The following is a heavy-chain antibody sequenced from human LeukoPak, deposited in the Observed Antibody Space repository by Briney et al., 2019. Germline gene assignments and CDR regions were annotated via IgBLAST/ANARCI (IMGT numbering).Heavy chain of an antibody. V-gene: IGHV4-4*07. CDR2: IYTSGST. J-gene: IGHJ4*02. D-gene: IGHD3-16*02. CDR3: ARGPTYYDYVWGSYRPAY. Sequence: ASETLSLTCTVSGGSISSYYWSWIRQPAGKGLEWIGRIYTSGSTNYNPSLKGRVTMSVDTSKNQFSLKLSSVTAADTAVYYCARGPTYYDYVWGSYRPAYWGQGTLVTVSS. CDR1: GGSISSYY.